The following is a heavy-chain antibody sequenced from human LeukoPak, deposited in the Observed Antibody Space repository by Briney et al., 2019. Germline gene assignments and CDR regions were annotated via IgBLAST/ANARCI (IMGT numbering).Heavy chain of an antibody. CDR3: AKDGIGGIYYDSSGYFDN. Sequence: PGGSLRLSCTASGFTFGDYAMSWVRQAPGKGLEWVSAISGSGGSTYYADPLKGRFTISRDNSKNTLYLQMNSLRAEDTALYYCAKDGIGGIYYDSSGYFDNWGQGTLVTVSS. J-gene: IGHJ4*02. CDR1: GFTFGDYA. D-gene: IGHD3-22*01. CDR2: ISGSGGST. V-gene: IGHV3-23*01.